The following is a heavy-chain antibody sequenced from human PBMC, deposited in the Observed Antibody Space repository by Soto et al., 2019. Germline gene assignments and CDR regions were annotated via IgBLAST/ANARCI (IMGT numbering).Heavy chain of an antibody. J-gene: IGHJ4*02. CDR1: GFTFSSYA. CDR2: ISGSGGST. CDR3: ALQPSGSFDY. V-gene: IGHV3-23*01. Sequence: GGSLRLSCAASGFTFSSYAMSWVRQAPGKGLEWISAISGSGGSTYYADSVKGRFTISRDNSKNTLYLQMNSMRAENTAIYYCALQPSGSFDYWGQGTLVTVAS. D-gene: IGHD1-26*01.